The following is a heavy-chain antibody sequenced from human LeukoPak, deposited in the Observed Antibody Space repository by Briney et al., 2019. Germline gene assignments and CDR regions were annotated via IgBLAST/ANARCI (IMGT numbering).Heavy chain of an antibody. Sequence: PSETLSLTCAVSGGSISSYYWTWIRQPAGKGLEWIGRIYSTGSTSYNPSLKSRVTMSVDTSTNQFSLKLSSVTAADTAVYYCARADFWTAVDYWGQGTLVTVSS. CDR3: ARADFWTAVDY. V-gene: IGHV4-4*07. D-gene: IGHD3/OR15-3a*01. J-gene: IGHJ4*02. CDR2: IYSTGST. CDR1: GGSISSYY.